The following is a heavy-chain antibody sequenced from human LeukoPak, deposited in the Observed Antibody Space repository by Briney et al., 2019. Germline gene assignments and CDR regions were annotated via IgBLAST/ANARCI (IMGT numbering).Heavy chain of an antibody. D-gene: IGHD3-9*01. Sequence: SVKVSCKASGYTFTGYYMHWVRQAPGQGLEWMGRINPNSGGTNYAQKFQGRVTMTRDTSISTAYMELSRLRSDDTAVYYCAIPSDYDILTGYYKAVDYWGQGTLVTVSS. CDR3: AIPSDYDILTGYYKAVDY. J-gene: IGHJ4*02. CDR1: GYTFTGYY. CDR2: INPNSGGT. V-gene: IGHV1-2*06.